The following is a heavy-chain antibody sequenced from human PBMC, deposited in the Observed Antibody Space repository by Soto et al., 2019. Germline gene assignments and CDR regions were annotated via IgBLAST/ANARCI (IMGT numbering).Heavy chain of an antibody. Sequence: SETLSLTCTVSGASISVFYWSWIRKSAGKGLEWIGRIYATGTTDYNPSLKSRVMMSVDTSKKQFSLRLRSVTAADTAVYYCVRDGTKTLRDWFDPWGQGISVTVSS. V-gene: IGHV4-4*07. CDR1: GASISVFY. J-gene: IGHJ5*02. CDR2: IYATGTT. CDR3: VRDGTKTLRDWFDP. D-gene: IGHD1-1*01.